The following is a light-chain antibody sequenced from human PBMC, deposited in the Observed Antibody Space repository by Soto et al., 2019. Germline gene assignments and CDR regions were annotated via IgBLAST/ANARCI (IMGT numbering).Light chain of an antibody. J-gene: IGLJ3*02. V-gene: IGLV1-47*01. CDR3: ATWDDRLRRPV. CDR1: SSNVGDNL. CDR2: RNN. Sequence: QSVVTQPPSLSGTPGQRVTISCSGSSSNVGDNLVYWYQQVPGTAPKLLIYRNNQRPSGVPDRFSGSKSGASASLAISGLRSEDEAAYYCATWDDRLRRPVFGGGTKVTVL.